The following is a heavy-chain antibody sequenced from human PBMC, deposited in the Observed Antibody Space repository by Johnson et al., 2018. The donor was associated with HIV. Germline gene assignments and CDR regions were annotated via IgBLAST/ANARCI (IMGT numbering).Heavy chain of an antibody. CDR3: AKDLRRWELLRNAFDI. J-gene: IGHJ3*02. CDR2: ISNSGGGT. D-gene: IGHD1-26*01. CDR1: GFTFSRYA. Sequence: MLLVESGGGLVQPGGSLRLSCIGSGFTFSRYAMSWVRQTPGKRLEWVSAISNSGGGTYYADSVKGRFTISRDISKNTLYLQRNSLRAEYTAVYYCAKDLRRWELLRNAFDIWGQGTMVTVSS. V-gene: IGHV3-23*04.